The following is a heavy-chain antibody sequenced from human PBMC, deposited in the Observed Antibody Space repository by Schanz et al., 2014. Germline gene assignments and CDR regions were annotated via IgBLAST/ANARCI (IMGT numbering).Heavy chain of an antibody. CDR2: INPSVGNT. J-gene: IGHJ3*02. CDR1: GYTFTSYY. D-gene: IGHD2-21*01. V-gene: IGHV1-46*03. Sequence: QVQLVQSGAEVKKPGASVKVSCEASGYTFTSYYIHWFRQAPGQGLEWMGLINPSVGNTNYAQKFRGRVTMTRDTSTSTVYMELSSLRSEDTAVYFCARGPSTGDFDIWGQGTMXTVSS. CDR3: ARGPSTGDFDI.